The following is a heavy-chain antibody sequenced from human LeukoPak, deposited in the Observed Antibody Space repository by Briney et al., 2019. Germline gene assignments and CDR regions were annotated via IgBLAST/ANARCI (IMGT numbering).Heavy chain of an antibody. J-gene: IGHJ1*01. CDR1: GFSLSTSGVG. D-gene: IGHD3-22*01. V-gene: IGHV2-5*02. Sequence: SGPTLVNPTQTLTLTCTFSGFSLSTSGVGVAWIRQPPGKALEWLALIYWDDDKRYSPSLKSRLTITKDTSKNQVVLTMTNMDPVDTATYFCAHRPPPETYYYDSSALEFQHWGQGTLVTVSS. CDR3: AHRPPPETYYYDSSALEFQH. CDR2: IYWDDDK.